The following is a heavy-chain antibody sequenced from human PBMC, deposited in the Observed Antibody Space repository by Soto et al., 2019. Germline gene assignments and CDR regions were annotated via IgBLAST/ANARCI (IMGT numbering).Heavy chain of an antibody. Sequence: PGGSLRLSCAASGFTVSRSYMSWVRQAPGKGLEWVPTIYTPGSTYYADSVKGRFTISRDNSKNTLYLQMNSLRAEDTAVYYCARGLVGSTTAFDNWGQGTLVTVSS. CDR3: ARGLVGSTTAFDN. CDR2: IYTPGST. D-gene: IGHD3-22*01. J-gene: IGHJ4*02. CDR1: GFTVSRSY. V-gene: IGHV3-53*01.